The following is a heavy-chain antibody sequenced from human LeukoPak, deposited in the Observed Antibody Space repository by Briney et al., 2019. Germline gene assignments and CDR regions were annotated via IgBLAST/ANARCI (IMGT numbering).Heavy chain of an antibody. J-gene: IGHJ4*02. CDR2: IRGSGGST. D-gene: IGHD6-13*01. CDR3: AKGPCIAAAGCYFDY. CDR1: GFTFSSSA. Sequence: PGGSLRLSCAASGFTFSSSAMSWVRQAPGKGLEWVSAIRGSGGSTYYADSVKGRFTISRDNSKNTLYVQMNSLRAEDTAVYYCAKGPCIAAAGCYFDYWGQGTLVTVSS. V-gene: IGHV3-23*01.